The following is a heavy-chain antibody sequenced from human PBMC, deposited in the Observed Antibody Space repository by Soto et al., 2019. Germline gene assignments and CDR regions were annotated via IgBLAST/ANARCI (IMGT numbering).Heavy chain of an antibody. D-gene: IGHD3-16*01. CDR2: MNQDGSQN. J-gene: IGHJ4*02. CDR1: GFSFSSYW. V-gene: IGHV3-7*01. CDR3: VRDDGWGWLRFDY. Sequence: EVQLVESGGGLVQPGGSLRLSCAASGFSFSSYWMSWVRQAPGKGLEWVANMNQDGSQNFYVDSVRGRFTISRDNAKTSLYLQMNSLRDEDTAVYFCVRDDGWGWLRFDYGGRGTLVTVSS.